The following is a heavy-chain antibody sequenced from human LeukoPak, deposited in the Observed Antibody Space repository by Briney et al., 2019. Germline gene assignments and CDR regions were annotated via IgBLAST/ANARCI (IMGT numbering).Heavy chain of an antibody. CDR2: IYYSGST. D-gene: IGHD6-19*01. J-gene: IGHJ4*02. CDR1: GGSVSSGSYY. CDR3: ARLYSSGWYFDY. V-gene: IGHV4-61*01. Sequence: PSETLSLTCTISGGSVSSGSYYWSWIRQPPGKGLEWIGYIYYSGSTNYNPSLKSRVTISVDTSKNQFSLKLSSVTAADTAVYYCARLYSSGWYFDYWDQGTLVTVSS.